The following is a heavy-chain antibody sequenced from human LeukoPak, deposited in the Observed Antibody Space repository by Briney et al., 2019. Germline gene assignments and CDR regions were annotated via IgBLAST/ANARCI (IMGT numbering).Heavy chain of an antibody. V-gene: IGHV4-39*07. CDR3: VRGGRIAMITFFDY. CDR1: GASISSSRYY. CDR2: ISYSGTT. J-gene: IGHJ4*02. D-gene: IGHD3-16*01. Sequence: SETLSLTCTVSGASISSSRYYWGWIRQPPGKGLEWIGSISYSGTTYYNPSLKSRVTISVDTSRNQFSLELTSVTAADTAVYYCVRGGRIAMITFFDYWGQGSVVTVSS.